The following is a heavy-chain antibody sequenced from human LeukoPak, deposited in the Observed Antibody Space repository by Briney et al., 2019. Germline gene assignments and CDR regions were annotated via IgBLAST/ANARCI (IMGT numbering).Heavy chain of an antibody. CDR3: ARDYDILTGYYFYDY. CDR1: GGSISSYY. Sequence: SETLSLTCTVSGGSISSYYWSWIRQPAGKGLEGIGRIYTSGSTNYNPSLKSRVTMSVDTSKNQFSLKLSSVTAADTAVYYCARDYDILTGYYFYDYWGQGTLVTVSS. CDR2: IYTSGST. V-gene: IGHV4-4*07. J-gene: IGHJ4*02. D-gene: IGHD3-9*01.